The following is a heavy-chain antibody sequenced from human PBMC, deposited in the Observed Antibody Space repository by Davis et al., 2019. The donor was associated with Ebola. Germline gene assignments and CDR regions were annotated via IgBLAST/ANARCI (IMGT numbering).Heavy chain of an antibody. CDR3: ARGFWTWEDY. V-gene: IGHV1-8*02. CDR2: MNPNSGNT. Sequence: AASVKVSCKASGYTFTSYDINWVRQAPGQGLEWMGWMNPNSGNTGYAQKFQGRVTTTRNTSISTSCMELSSLRSEDTAVYYCARGFWTWEDYWGQGTLVTVSS. D-gene: IGHD1-26*01. CDR1: GYTFTSYD. J-gene: IGHJ4*02.